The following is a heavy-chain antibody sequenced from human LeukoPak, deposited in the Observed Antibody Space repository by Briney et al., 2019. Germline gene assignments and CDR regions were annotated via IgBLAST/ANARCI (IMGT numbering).Heavy chain of an antibody. CDR1: GFTFSSYS. CDR2: ISSSSTTI. Sequence: GGSLRLSCAASGFTFSSYSMNWVRQAPGKGLEWVSYISSSSTTIYYADSVKGRFTISRDNAKNSLYLQMSSLRAEDSAVYYCARFETVAVKPIDCWGQGALVTVSS. CDR3: ARFETVAVKPIDC. J-gene: IGHJ4*02. V-gene: IGHV3-48*04. D-gene: IGHD6-19*01.